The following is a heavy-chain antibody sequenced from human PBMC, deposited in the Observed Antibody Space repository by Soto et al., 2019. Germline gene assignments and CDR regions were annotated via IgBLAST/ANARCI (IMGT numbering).Heavy chain of an antibody. Sequence: GSVKVSCKETGYTLTNNHMHWVRQAPGQGLEWMGIINPSGGSTSYAQKFQGRVTMTRDTSTSTVYMELSSLRSDDTAVYYCARDLQFYSDSSGYRDVFDIWGQGTMVTVSS. CDR1: GYTLTNNH. V-gene: IGHV1-46*01. CDR2: INPSGGST. CDR3: ARDLQFYSDSSGYRDVFDI. D-gene: IGHD3-22*01. J-gene: IGHJ3*02.